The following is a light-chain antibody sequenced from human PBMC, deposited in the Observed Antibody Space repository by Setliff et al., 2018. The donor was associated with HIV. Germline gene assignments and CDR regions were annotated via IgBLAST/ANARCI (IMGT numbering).Light chain of an antibody. Sequence: QSALTQPASVSGSPGQSITISCTGTSSDVGGYNYVSWYQQEPGKAPKLIIYEVTKRPSGISDRFSGSKSGNTASLSISGLQTEDEADYYCCSYASSQTYVFGIGTKVIVL. CDR3: CSYASSQTYV. CDR2: EVT. CDR1: SSDVGGYNY. J-gene: IGLJ1*01. V-gene: IGLV2-23*02.